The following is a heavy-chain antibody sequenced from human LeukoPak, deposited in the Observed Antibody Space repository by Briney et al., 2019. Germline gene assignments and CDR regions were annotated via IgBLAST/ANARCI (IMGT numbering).Heavy chain of an antibody. D-gene: IGHD5-18*01. CDR2: IKQDGSEK. V-gene: IGHV3-7*01. J-gene: IGHJ4*02. CDR3: ARDQGGGYSYGWQSFDY. Sequence: GGSLRLSCAASGFTFITYWMTWVRQAPGKGLEWVANIKQDGSEKYYVDSVKGRFTISRDNARNSLYLQMNSLRAEDTAVYYCARDQGGGYSYGWQSFDYWGQGPLVTVSS. CDR1: GFTFITYW.